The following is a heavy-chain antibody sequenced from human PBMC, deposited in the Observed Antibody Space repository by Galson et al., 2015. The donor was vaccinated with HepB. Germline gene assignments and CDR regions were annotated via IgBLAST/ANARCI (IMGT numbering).Heavy chain of an antibody. V-gene: IGHV3-23*01. Sequence: SLRLSCAASGFTFSSYAMSWVRQAPGKGLEWVSAISGSGGSTYYADSVKGRFTRSRDNSKNTLYLQMNSLRAEDTAVYYCAKDWGKWFGELFTHYGMDVWGQGTTVTVSS. CDR2: ISGSGGST. D-gene: IGHD3-10*01. CDR3: AKDWGKWFGELFTHYGMDV. CDR1: GFTFSSYA. J-gene: IGHJ6*02.